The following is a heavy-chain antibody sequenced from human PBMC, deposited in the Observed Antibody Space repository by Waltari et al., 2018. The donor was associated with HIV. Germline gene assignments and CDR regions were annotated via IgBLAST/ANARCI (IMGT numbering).Heavy chain of an antibody. D-gene: IGHD4-17*01. CDR2: ISTSGSPK. J-gene: IGHJ4*02. V-gene: IGHV3-11*01. CDR3: GENTVNGDYIRATT. CDR1: GFTFSDYY. Sequence: QVQLVESGGGLVKPGGSLRLSCEASGFTFSDYYMNWIRQAPVKGLEWVSYISTSGSPKNYADSVKGRFTMSRDNTKNSVYLQMNSLRAEDTAVYYCGENTVNGDYIRATTGGQGIQVTVSS.